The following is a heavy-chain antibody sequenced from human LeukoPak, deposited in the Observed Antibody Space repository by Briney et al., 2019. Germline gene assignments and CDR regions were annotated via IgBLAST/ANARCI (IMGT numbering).Heavy chain of an antibody. CDR2: IIPIFDTA. Sequence: SVKVSCKASGGTFSSYAISWVRQAPGQGLEWMGGIIPIFDTANYAQKFQGRVTITTDESTSTAYMELSSLRSEDTAVYYCASYEVVVPAAIHPLLAWSGYYTGYGSLDYWGQGTLVTVSS. V-gene: IGHV1-69*05. CDR3: ASYEVVVPAAIHPLLAWSGYYTGYGSLDY. D-gene: IGHD2-2*02. CDR1: GGTFSSYA. J-gene: IGHJ4*02.